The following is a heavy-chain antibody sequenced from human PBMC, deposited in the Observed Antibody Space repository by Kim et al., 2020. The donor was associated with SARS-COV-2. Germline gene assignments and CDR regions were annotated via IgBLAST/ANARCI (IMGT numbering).Heavy chain of an antibody. CDR3: ARGHRGFGI. CDR2: VRNKANSYTT. CDR1: GFTFSDHY. Sequence: GGSLRLSCGASGFTFSDHYMDWVRQAPGMGPEWVARVRNKANSYTTEYATSVRGRITISRDDSKNSVYLQMDSLKIEDTAVYYCARGHRGFGIWGQGTRV. V-gene: IGHV3-72*01. J-gene: IGHJ3*02.